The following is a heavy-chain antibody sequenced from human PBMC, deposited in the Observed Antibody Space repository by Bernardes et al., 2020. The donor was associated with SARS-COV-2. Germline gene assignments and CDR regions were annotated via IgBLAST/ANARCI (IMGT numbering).Heavy chain of an antibody. CDR1: GFTFSNYG. D-gene: IGHD2-21*01. Sequence: GRSLRLSCAASGFTFSNYGFHWVRQAPGKGLEWVALISYDGSNKYYADSVKGRFTISRDNSKNKLYLQVNSLRVEDTAVYYCAKDPEAYCGGDCFFDFWGRGTLVIVSS. J-gene: IGHJ2*01. V-gene: IGHV3-30*18. CDR3: AKDPEAYCGGDCFFDF. CDR2: ISYDGSNK.